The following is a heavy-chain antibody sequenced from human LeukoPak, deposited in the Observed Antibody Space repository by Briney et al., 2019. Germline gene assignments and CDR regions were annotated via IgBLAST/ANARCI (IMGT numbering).Heavy chain of an antibody. CDR1: GFSFSRYA. Sequence: GGSLRLSCAASGFSFSRYAMYWVRQTPGKGLEWVAVISYDGGTQYYADSVKGRFTISRDNSKNTLYLQMNSLRAEDTAVYYCARVVLRYFDWFLQGEYFDYWGQGTLVTVSS. CDR3: ARVVLRYFDWFLQGEYFDY. CDR2: ISYDGGTQ. D-gene: IGHD3-9*01. V-gene: IGHV3-30*04. J-gene: IGHJ4*02.